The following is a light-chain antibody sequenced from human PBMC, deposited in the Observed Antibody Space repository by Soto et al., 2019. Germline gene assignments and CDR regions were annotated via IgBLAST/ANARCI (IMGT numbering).Light chain of an antibody. CDR1: QIVSSN. Sequence: NPAVYTGQRXXLSCXASQIVSSNLAWYQQKPLQPPMLLIYAASARAPCIPAIFSCAWSGTEFNLTISSIRAEDFAVFYCQRYNNQHPWTFGQGTKVDIK. CDR2: AAS. V-gene: IGKV3-15*01. CDR3: QRYNNQHPWT. J-gene: IGKJ1*01.